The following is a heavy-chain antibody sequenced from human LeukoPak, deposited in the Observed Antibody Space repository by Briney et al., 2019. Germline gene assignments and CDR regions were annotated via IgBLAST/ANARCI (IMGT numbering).Heavy chain of an antibody. Sequence: ASVKVSCKASGYTFTSYYMHWVRQAPGQGLEWMGIINPSGGSTSYAQKFQGRVTMTRDTSTSTVYMELSSLRSEDTAVYYCASGYSSGWSNNWFDPWGQGTLVTVFS. D-gene: IGHD6-19*01. CDR3: ASGYSSGWSNNWFDP. CDR1: GYTFTSYY. CDR2: INPSGGST. V-gene: IGHV1-46*01. J-gene: IGHJ5*02.